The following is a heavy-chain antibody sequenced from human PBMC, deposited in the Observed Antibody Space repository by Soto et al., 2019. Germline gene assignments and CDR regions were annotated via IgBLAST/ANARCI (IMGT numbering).Heavy chain of an antibody. Sequence: LRLSCAASGFTFEDYAMYWVRQAPGKGLEWVSGISWNGGNIGYADSVKGRFTISGDNAKDSLYLQMNSLRAEDTALYYCAKSSTGYTYGSNNFDYWGQGTLVTVSS. CDR2: ISWNGGNI. V-gene: IGHV3-9*01. CDR1: GFTFEDYA. CDR3: AKSSTGYTYGSNNFDY. D-gene: IGHD5-18*01. J-gene: IGHJ4*02.